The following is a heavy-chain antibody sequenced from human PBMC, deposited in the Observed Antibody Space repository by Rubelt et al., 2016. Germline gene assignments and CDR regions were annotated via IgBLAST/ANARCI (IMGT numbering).Heavy chain of an antibody. V-gene: IGHV3-33*01. CDR3: ARDFITIFGVVPNHFDY. J-gene: IGHJ4*02. CDR2: IWYDGSNK. D-gene: IGHD3-3*01. Sequence: EWVAVIWYDGSNKYYADSVKGRFTISRDNAKNSLYLQMNSLRAEDTAVYYCARDFITIFGVVPNHFDYWGQGTLVTVSS.